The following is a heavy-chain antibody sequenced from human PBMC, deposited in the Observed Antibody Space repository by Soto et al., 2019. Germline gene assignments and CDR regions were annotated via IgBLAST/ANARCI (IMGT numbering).Heavy chain of an antibody. CDR1: GFSLTTSGVG. J-gene: IGHJ4*02. V-gene: IGHV2-5*02. D-gene: IGHD3-3*01. CDR2: IYWDDDK. CDR3: AHRVLRTVFGLVTTTAIYFDF. Sequence: QITLNESGPTPVKPRQTLTLTCTFSGFSLTTSGVGVGWIRQSPGKAPEWLALIYWDDDKRYNPSLKSRLTITKDTSKNQVVLTMADLDPADTATYYCAHRVLRTVFGLVTTTAIYFDFWGQGTPVAVSS.